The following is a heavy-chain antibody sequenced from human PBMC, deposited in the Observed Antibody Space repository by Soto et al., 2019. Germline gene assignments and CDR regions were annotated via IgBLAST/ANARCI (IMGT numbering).Heavy chain of an antibody. Sequence: PSETLSLTCAVSGGSISSGGYSWSWIRQPPGKGLEWIGYIYHSGSTYYNPSLKSRVTISVDRSKNQFSLKLSSVTAADTAVYYCARDMKYYDFWSGYYTYGMDVWGQGTTVTVSS. CDR2: IYHSGST. CDR3: ARDMKYYDFWSGYYTYGMDV. V-gene: IGHV4-30-2*01. J-gene: IGHJ6*02. CDR1: GGSISSGGYS. D-gene: IGHD3-3*01.